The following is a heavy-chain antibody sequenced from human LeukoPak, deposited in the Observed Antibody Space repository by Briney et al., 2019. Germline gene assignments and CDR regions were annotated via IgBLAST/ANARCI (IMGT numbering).Heavy chain of an antibody. CDR3: AKVSTYYYGSGSLSDY. Sequence: GGSLRLSCAASGFTFSSYAMSWVRQAPGKGLGWVSAISDDGVGTLYADSVKDRFTISRDNSKNTLYLQMDSLRAEDTAVYYCAKVSTYYYGSGSLSDYWGQGTLVTVSS. CDR1: GFTFSSYA. D-gene: IGHD3-10*01. V-gene: IGHV3-23*01. J-gene: IGHJ4*02. CDR2: ISDDGVGT.